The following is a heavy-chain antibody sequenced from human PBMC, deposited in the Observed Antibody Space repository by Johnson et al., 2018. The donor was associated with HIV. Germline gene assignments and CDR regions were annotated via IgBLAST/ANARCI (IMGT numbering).Heavy chain of an antibody. D-gene: IGHD1-20*01. V-gene: IGHV3-30*19. CDR3: ARDNWNDADGAFDI. CDR1: GFTFSSYG. J-gene: IGHJ3*02. CDR2: ISYDGSNK. Sequence: QVQLVESGGGVVQPGGSLRLSCAASGFTFSSYGMHWVRQAPGKGLEWVAVISYDGSNKYYADSVKGRFTISTDNAKNSLYLQMHSLRAEDTALYYCARDNWNDADGAFDIWGQGTMVTVSS.